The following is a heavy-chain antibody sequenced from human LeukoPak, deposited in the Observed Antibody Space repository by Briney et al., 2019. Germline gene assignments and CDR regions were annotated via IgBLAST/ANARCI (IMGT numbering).Heavy chain of an antibody. CDR1: GGSISSYY. V-gene: IGHV4-59*01. D-gene: IGHD4-17*01. Sequence: SETLSLTCTVSGGSISSYYWSWIRQPPGKGPEWIGYIYYSGSTNYNPSLKSRVTISVDTSKNQFSLKLNSVTAADTAVYYCARVGDYGRAFDIWGQGTMVTVYS. CDR2: IYYSGST. CDR3: ARVGDYGRAFDI. J-gene: IGHJ3*02.